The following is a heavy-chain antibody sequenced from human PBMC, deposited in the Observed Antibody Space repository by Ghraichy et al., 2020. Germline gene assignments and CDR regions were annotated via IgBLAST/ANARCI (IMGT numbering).Heavy chain of an antibody. CDR1: GASITTGGYY. V-gene: IGHV4-31*03. CDR2: IYRSGDT. CDR3: ARDRFFYGSGSHSYFDY. J-gene: IGHJ4*02. D-gene: IGHD3-10*01. Sequence: TLSLTCNVSGASITTGGYYWSWIRQPPGKGLEWIAYIYRSGDTYYNPSLKSRVSMSMDTSRNQFSLQLTSVTAADTAVYYCARDRFFYGSGSHSYFDYWGQGALVTVSS.